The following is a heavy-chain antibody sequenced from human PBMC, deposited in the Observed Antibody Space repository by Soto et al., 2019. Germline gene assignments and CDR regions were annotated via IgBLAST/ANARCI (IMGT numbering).Heavy chain of an antibody. CDR3: TRADRGAVVVGDLGYFYYGMDV. CDR2: ISSSSTGV. Sequence: GGSLRLSCAASGFTFSSYSMKWVRQAPGKGLEWISHISSSSTGVYYADSVKGRFIISRDNAKNSLYLQMNDLSDEDTAVYYCTRADRGAVVVGDLGYFYYGMDVWGQGTTVTV. CDR1: GFTFSSYS. D-gene: IGHD2-15*01. J-gene: IGHJ6*02. V-gene: IGHV3-48*02.